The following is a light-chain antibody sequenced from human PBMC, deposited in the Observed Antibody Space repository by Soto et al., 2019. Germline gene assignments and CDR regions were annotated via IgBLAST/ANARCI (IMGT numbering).Light chain of an antibody. CDR2: DVS. V-gene: IGLV2-11*01. J-gene: IGLJ1*01. Sequence: SATLPRSVSGSPGRSVTGACTGTSRDVGGSNFVCWYQQHTRKPHKLMIYDVSKRTSGVTDRFSGSTSDNTVSVRISGLQAEDEADYYCCSYAGSYTYVFGTGTKVTVL. CDR1: SRDVGGSNF. CDR3: CSYAGSYTYV.